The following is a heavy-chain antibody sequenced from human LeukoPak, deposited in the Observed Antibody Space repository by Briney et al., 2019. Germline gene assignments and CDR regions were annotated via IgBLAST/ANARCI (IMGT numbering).Heavy chain of an antibody. V-gene: IGHV3-23*01. CDR2: ISGSGGST. D-gene: IGHD3-3*01. J-gene: IGHJ4*02. Sequence: GGSLRLSCAASGFTFSSYAMSWVRQAPGKGLEWVSAISGSGGSTYYADSVKGRFTISRDNSKNTLYLQMNSLRAEDTAVYYCAKRVTSLESGYFIQSYWGQGTLVTVSS. CDR3: AKRVTSLESGYFIQSY. CDR1: GFTFSSYA.